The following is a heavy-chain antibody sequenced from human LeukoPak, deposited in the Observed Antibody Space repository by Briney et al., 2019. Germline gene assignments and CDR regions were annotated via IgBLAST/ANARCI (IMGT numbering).Heavy chain of an antibody. D-gene: IGHD6-19*01. V-gene: IGHV3-74*01. CDR2: TNTDGSTI. Sequence: GGSLRLSCAASGFTFRASYMPWVRQVPGQGLVWVSRTNTDGSTIVYANSVKGRFTMSRDNAKNTLYLQMNSLRAEDTAIYYCVRGSDWYYFDFWGQGILVTVSS. CDR3: VRGSDWYYFDF. CDR1: GFTFRASY. J-gene: IGHJ4*02.